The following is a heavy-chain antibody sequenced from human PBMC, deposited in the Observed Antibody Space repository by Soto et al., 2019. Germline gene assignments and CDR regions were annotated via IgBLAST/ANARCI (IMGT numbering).Heavy chain of an antibody. Sequence: QSGGSLRLSCAGSGFTFASYVLTWVRQAPGKGLEWVSVISAAGGSTYYAASVKGRFTISRDKSTNTLYLPMNSLRAEDTGIYYCANAEHPRRSIGFDYWGQGTLVTVSS. CDR2: ISAAGGST. CDR3: ANAEHPRRSIGFDY. V-gene: IGHV3-23*01. J-gene: IGHJ4*02. CDR1: GFTFASYV. D-gene: IGHD3-16*02.